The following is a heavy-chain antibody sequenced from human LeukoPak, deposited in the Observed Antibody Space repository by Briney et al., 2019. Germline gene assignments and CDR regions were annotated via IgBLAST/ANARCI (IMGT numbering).Heavy chain of an antibody. CDR3: ARVDTTVTTTFDY. J-gene: IGHJ4*02. V-gene: IGHV4-39*07. D-gene: IGHD4-17*01. Sequence: SETLSLTCSVSCGAISSSGYSWGWIRQPPGKGLEWIGTIYSSGSIYYNPYLKSRVTISVDTPKTQSSLKLTSVSAADTAVYYCARVDTTVTTTFDYWGQGTLVTVSS. CDR2: IYSSGSI. CDR1: CGAISSSGYS.